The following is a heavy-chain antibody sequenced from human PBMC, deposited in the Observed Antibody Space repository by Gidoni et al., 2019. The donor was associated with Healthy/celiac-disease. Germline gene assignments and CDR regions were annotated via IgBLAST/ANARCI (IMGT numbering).Heavy chain of an antibody. CDR2: FDPEDGET. D-gene: IGHD1-7*01. J-gene: IGHJ3*02. Sequence: QVQLVQSGAEVKKPGASVKVSCKVSGYTLTELSMHWVRQAPGKGLEWMGGFDPEDGETIYAQKFQGRVTMTEDTSTDTAYMELSSLRSEDTAVYYCALRGGPFNWNYVTGEDYAFDIWGQGTMVTVSS. CDR1: GYTLTELS. CDR3: ALRGGPFNWNYVTGEDYAFDI. V-gene: IGHV1-24*01.